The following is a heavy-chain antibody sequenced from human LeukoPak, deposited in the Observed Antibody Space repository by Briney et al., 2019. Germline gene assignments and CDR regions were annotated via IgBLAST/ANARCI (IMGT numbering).Heavy chain of an antibody. CDR2: IYTSGST. J-gene: IGHJ4*02. V-gene: IGHV4-4*07. CDR1: GGTISSYY. CDR3: ARDWMYCSSTSCFFDY. D-gene: IGHD2-2*01. Sequence: SETLSLTCTVSGGTISSYYWSWIRQPAGKGLEWIGRIYTSGSTNYNPSLKSRVTMSVDTSKNQFSLKLSSVTAADTAVYYCARDWMYCSSTSCFFDYWGQGTLVTVSS.